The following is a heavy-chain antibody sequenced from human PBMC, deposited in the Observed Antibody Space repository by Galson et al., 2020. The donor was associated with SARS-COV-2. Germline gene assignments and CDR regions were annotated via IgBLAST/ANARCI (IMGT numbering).Heavy chain of an antibody. CDR3: VRLRYYDSFTGYTVDV. D-gene: IGHD3-9*01. Sequence: ASVKVSCKASGYTFTDYYMHWVRQAPGQGLEWMGWINPKSGGTNYAQKFQGRVTMTRDTSVSTGYMELSRLKSDDTAVYYCVRLRYYDSFTGYTVDVWGQGTMVTVSS. CDR2: INPKSGGT. CDR1: GYTFTDYY. V-gene: IGHV1-2*02. J-gene: IGHJ6*02.